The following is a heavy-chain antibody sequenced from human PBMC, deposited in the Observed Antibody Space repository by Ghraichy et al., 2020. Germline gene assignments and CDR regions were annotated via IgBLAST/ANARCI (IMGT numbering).Heavy chain of an antibody. CDR3: ARAYYYYYYGMDV. V-gene: IGHV3-53*01. CDR1: GFTVSSNY. J-gene: IGHJ6*02. CDR2: IYSGGST. Sequence: GESLNIACAASGFTVSSNYMSWVRQAPGKGLEWVSVIYSGGSTYYADSVKGRFTISRDNSKNTLYLQMNSLRVEDTAVYYCARAYYYYYYGMDVWGQGTTVTVSS.